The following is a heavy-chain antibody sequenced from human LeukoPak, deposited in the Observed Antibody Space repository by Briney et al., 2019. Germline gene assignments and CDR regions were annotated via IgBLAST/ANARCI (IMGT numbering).Heavy chain of an antibody. J-gene: IGHJ4*02. CDR2: IFYSGST. CDR1: GGSISSSGYY. V-gene: IGHV4-39*07. CDR3: ARDKGHFDVDY. Sequence: PSETLSLTCTVSGGSISSSGYYWGWICQPPGKELEWIGSIFYSGSTYYIPSLNGRLTISLDTSKNQFSLKLRSVTAADTAIYYCARDKGHFDVDYWGQGILVTVSS. D-gene: IGHD3-9*01.